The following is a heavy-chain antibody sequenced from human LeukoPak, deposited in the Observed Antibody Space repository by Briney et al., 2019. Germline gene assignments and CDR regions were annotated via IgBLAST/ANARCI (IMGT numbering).Heavy chain of an antibody. CDR2: ISYEGSNK. D-gene: IGHD2-15*01. J-gene: IGHJ6*02. CDR3: ARDRTYCSSGSCYSYYFYYGMDV. V-gene: IGHV3-30*03. CDR1: GFTFSSYG. Sequence: PGGSLRLSCAASGFTFSSYGMHGVRAAPGKRLQCVAVISYEGSNKYHADSVKGRLTISRDNSNNKLYLQMNNLRTEATAVYYCARDRTYCSSGSCYSYYFYYGMDVWGQGTTVTVSS.